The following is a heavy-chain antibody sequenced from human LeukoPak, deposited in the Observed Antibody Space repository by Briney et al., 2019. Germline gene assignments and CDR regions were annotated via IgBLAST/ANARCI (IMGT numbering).Heavy chain of an antibody. D-gene: IGHD6-6*01. CDR1: GFTFGSYW. CDR3: ATGGGSSSRFGGY. Sequence: PGGSLRLSCAASGFTFGSYWMSWVRQAPGKGLEWMANIKQDGSEKYYVDSVKGRFTISRDNAKNSLYLQMNSLRAEDTAVYYCATGGGSSSRFGGYWGQGTLVTVSS. V-gene: IGHV3-7*01. CDR2: IKQDGSEK. J-gene: IGHJ4*02.